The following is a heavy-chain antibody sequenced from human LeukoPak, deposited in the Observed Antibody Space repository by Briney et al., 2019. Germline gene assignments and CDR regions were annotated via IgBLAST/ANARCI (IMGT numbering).Heavy chain of an antibody. CDR3: ASSSYDYVWGSSFDY. Sequence: TGGSLRLSCAASGFTFSSYSMNWVRQAPGKGLEWVSYISSSSSTIYYADSVKGRFTISRDNAKNSLYLQMNSLRAEDTAVYYCASSSYDYVWGSSFDYWGQGTLVTVSS. CDR1: GFTFSSYS. CDR2: ISSSSSTI. V-gene: IGHV3-48*04. D-gene: IGHD3-16*01. J-gene: IGHJ4*02.